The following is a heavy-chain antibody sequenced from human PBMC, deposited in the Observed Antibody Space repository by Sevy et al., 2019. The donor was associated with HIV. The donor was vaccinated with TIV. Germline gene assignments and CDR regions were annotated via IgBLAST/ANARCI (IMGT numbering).Heavy chain of an antibody. Sequence: GGSLRLSCAASGFTFSNAWMSWVRQPPGKGLEWVGRIKSKTDGGTTDYAAPVKGRLTISRDDSKNTVYLQMNSLKTDDTAVYYCTTKKDFWSGYFYFDYWGQGTLVTVSS. D-gene: IGHD3-3*01. J-gene: IGHJ4*02. CDR2: IKSKTDGGTT. V-gene: IGHV3-15*05. CDR1: GFTFSNAW. CDR3: TTKKDFWSGYFYFDY.